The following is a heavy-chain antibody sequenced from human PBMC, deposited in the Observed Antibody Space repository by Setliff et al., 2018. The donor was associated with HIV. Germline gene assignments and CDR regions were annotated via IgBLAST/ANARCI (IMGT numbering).Heavy chain of an antibody. CDR2: IKSKTDGGTA. D-gene: IGHD3-10*01. CDR3: NTDFLWSSLSFFDY. V-gene: IGHV3-15*01. J-gene: IGHJ4*02. Sequence: GGSLRLSCAASGFTFSNAWMSWVRQAPGKGLEWVGRIKSKTDGGTADYAAPVKGRFTISRDDSKNTLFLQINSLKTDDTAVYYCNTDFLWSSLSFFDYWGQGTLVTVSS. CDR1: GFTFSNAW.